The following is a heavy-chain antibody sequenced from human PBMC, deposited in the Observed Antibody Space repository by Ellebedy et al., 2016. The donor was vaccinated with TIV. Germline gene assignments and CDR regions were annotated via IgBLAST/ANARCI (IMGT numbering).Heavy chain of an antibody. Sequence: SETLSLTCTVSGGSISSYYWSWIRQPPGKGLEWIGYIYYSGSTNYNPSLKSRVTISVDTSKNQFSLKLSSVTAADTAVYYCAIMLSSIAAAGNWFDPWGQGTLVTVSS. CDR2: IYYSGST. J-gene: IGHJ5*02. CDR1: GGSISSYY. CDR3: AIMLSSIAAAGNWFDP. V-gene: IGHV4-59*08. D-gene: IGHD6-13*01.